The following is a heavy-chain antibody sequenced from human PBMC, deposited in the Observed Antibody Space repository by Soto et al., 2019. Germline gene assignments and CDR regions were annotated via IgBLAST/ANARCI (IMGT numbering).Heavy chain of an antibody. D-gene: IGHD6-13*01. CDR1: GGTFSSYT. CDR2: IIPILGIA. CDR3: ARDGSSWYDYYYGMDV. V-gene: IGHV1-69*08. Sequence: QVQLVQSGAEVKKPGSSVKVSCKASGGTFSSYTISWVRQAPGQGLEWMGRIIPILGIANYAQKFQGRVTITKDKTTIXAYMELSSLRSEDTAVYYCARDGSSWYDYYYGMDVWGQGTTVTVSS. J-gene: IGHJ6*02.